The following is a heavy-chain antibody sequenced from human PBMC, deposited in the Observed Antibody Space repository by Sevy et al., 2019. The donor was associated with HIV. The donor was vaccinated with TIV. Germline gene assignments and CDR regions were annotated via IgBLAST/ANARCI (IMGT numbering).Heavy chain of an antibody. Sequence: GGSLRLSCAASGFTFSSYAMHWVRQAPGKGLEWVAVFSYDGSNKYYADSVKGRFTISRVNSKNTLYLQMISLRAEDTAVYYCARGWGGYCINTNCRPSYGMDVWGQGTTVTVSS. CDR1: GFTFSSYA. D-gene: IGHD2-2*01. CDR2: FSYDGSNK. V-gene: IGHV3-30*04. CDR3: ARGWGGYCINTNCRPSYGMDV. J-gene: IGHJ6*02.